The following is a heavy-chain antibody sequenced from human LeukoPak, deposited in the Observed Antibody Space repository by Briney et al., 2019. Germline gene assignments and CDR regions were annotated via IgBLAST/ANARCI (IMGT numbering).Heavy chain of an antibody. V-gene: IGHV1-2*02. Sequence: ASVKVSCKASGYTFTGYYMHWVRQAPGQGLEWMGWINPNSGGTNYAQKFQGRVTMTRDTSITTGYMELSRLRSDDTAVYYCARNWGPNWYFDLWGRGTLVTVSS. D-gene: IGHD7-27*01. CDR2: INPNSGGT. CDR1: GYTFTGYY. J-gene: IGHJ2*01. CDR3: ARNWGPNWYFDL.